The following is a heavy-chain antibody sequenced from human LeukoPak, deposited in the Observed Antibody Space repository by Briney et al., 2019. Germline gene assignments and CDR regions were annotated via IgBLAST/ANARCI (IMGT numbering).Heavy chain of an antibody. CDR2: ISGSSSYI. D-gene: IGHD6-19*01. V-gene: IGHV3-21*01. CDR3: ARGTVAGTPDFDF. CDR1: GSTFNTYS. Sequence: PGGSLRLSCAASGSTFNTYSMNWVRQAPGKGLEWVSSISGSSSYIYYADSLKGRFTISRDNAKNSLYLQMNSLRAEDTAVYYCARGTVAGTPDFDFWGQGTLVTVSS. J-gene: IGHJ4*02.